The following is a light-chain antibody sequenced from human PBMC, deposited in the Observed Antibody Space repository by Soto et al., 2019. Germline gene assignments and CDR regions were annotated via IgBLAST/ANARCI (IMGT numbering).Light chain of an antibody. Sequence: QSALTQPASVSGSPGQSITISCTGTSSDVGGYNYVSWYQQHPGKAPKLMIYDVSNRPSGVSNRFSGSKSGNTPSLTISGPQAEDEADYYCSSYTSSSTLLYVFGTGTKLTVL. J-gene: IGLJ1*01. CDR1: SSDVGGYNY. CDR2: DVS. V-gene: IGLV2-14*01. CDR3: SSYTSSSTLLYV.